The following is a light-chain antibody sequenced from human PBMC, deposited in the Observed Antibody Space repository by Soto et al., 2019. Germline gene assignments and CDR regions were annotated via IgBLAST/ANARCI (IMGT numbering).Light chain of an antibody. Sequence: EIVMTQSPANLSVSPWESVSLSCRASQTISDNLAWYQQKPGLPPRLLIYHTSTRASGVPARFSGSGSVTAFSLTIRSLQSEDFAVYYCQRYDNWPLIFGGETKVDI. CDR1: QTISDN. CDR2: HTS. V-gene: IGKV3-15*01. J-gene: IGKJ4*01. CDR3: QRYDNWPLI.